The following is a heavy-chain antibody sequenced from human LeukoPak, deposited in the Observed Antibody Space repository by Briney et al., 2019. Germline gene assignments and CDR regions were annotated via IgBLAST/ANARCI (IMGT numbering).Heavy chain of an antibody. D-gene: IGHD6-13*01. CDR2: TYYRSKWYN. V-gene: IGHV6-1*01. Sequence: SQTLSLTCAISGDSVSSNSAAWNWIRQSPSRGLEWLGRTYYRSKWYNDYAVSVKSRITINPDTSKNQFSLQLNSVTPEDTAVYYCARSIAAAGTKHAPPWFDPWGQGTLVTVSS. J-gene: IGHJ5*02. CDR3: ARSIAAAGTKHAPPWFDP. CDR1: GDSVSSNSAA.